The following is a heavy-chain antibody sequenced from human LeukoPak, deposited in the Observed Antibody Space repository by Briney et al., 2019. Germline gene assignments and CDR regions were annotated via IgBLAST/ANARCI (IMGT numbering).Heavy chain of an antibody. J-gene: IGHJ4*02. D-gene: IGHD4-17*01. V-gene: IGHV3-7*01. CDR1: GFTFSSYW. Sequence: GGSLRLSCAASGFTFSSYWMSWVRQAPGKGLEWVANIKQDGSEKYYVDSVKGRFTISRDNAKNSLYLQMNSLRAEDTAVCYCAKDVDYGDYLDYWGQGTLVTVSS. CDR3: AKDVDYGDYLDY. CDR2: IKQDGSEK.